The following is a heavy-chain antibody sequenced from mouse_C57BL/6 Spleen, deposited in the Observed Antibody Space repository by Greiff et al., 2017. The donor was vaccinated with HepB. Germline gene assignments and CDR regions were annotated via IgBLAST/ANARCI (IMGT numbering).Heavy chain of an antibody. Sequence: QVQLQQPGAELVKPGASVKMSCKASGYTFTSYWITWVKQRPGQGLEWIGDIYPGSGSTNYNEKFKSKATLTVDTSSSTAYMQLSSLTSEDSAVYYCAREIWDYDLSGFAYWGQGTLVTVSA. CDR1: GYTFTSYW. CDR3: AREIWDYDLSGFAY. CDR2: IYPGSGST. J-gene: IGHJ3*01. V-gene: IGHV1-55*01. D-gene: IGHD2-4*01.